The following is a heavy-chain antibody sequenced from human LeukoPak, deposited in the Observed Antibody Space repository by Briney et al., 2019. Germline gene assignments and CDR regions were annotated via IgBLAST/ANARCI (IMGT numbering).Heavy chain of an antibody. CDR3: ARADGSNRSNWFDP. CDR2: IYYSGST. CDR1: GGSIRSGDFY. J-gene: IGHJ5*02. V-gene: IGHV4-30-4*01. Sequence: SQTLSLTCTVSGGSIRSGDFYWSWIRQPPGKGLEWIGYIYYSGSTNYKPSLKSRVTISKDTSKNQFSLKLSSVTAADTAVYYCARADGSNRSNWFDPWGQGTLVTVSS. D-gene: IGHD1-14*01.